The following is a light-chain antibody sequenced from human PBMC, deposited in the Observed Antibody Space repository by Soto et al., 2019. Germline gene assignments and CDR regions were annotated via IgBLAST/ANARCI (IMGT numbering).Light chain of an antibody. CDR3: QQANSFHPT. Sequence: DIQMTQSPSSVSASVGDRVAITCRASQSIGSWLAWYQQKPGKAPKLLIYAASSLQSGVPSRFSGSGSGTDFTLTISSLQPEDFATYHCQQANSFHPTFGQGTRLEIK. J-gene: IGKJ5*01. CDR2: AAS. CDR1: QSIGSW. V-gene: IGKV1-12*01.